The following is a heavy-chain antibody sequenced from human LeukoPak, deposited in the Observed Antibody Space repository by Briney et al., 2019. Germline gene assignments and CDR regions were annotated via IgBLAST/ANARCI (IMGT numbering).Heavy chain of an antibody. CDR3: ARSPDGVDN. D-gene: IGHD3-10*01. V-gene: IGHV3-7*01. Sequence: GGSLRLSCAASGFIFSNYWMTWVRQTPGKGLEFVANIKEDGSEIFYLDSVKGRFTISRDNAKNSVYLQMNSLRAEDTAVYYCARSPDGVDNWGQGALVTVSS. J-gene: IGHJ4*02. CDR2: IKEDGSEI. CDR1: GFIFSNYW.